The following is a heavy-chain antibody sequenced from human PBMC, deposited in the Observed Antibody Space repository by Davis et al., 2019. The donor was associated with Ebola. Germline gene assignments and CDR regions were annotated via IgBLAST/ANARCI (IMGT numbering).Heavy chain of an antibody. J-gene: IGHJ4*02. Sequence: GGSLRLSCAASGFTFSSYSMNWVRQAPGKGLEWVSYISSSSSTIYYADSVKGRFTISRDNAKNSLYLQMNSLRAEDTAVYYCARERLADYWGQGTLVTVSS. V-gene: IGHV3-48*04. CDR1: GFTFSSYS. CDR3: ARERLADY. CDR2: ISSSSSTI.